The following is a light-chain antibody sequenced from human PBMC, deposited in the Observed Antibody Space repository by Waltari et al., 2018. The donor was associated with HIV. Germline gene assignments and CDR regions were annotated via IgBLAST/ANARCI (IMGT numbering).Light chain of an antibody. V-gene: IGLV2-14*01. CDR2: DVS. CDR3: SSYTSSSTVV. J-gene: IGLJ2*01. CDR1: NSDVGGYNF. Sequence: QSALTQPASVSGSPGQSFTIPCPGTNSDVGGYNFVPWYQQYPGKAPKLMIYDVSNRPSGVSNRFSASKSGNTASLTISGLQAEDEADYYCSSYTSSSTVVFGGGTKLTVL.